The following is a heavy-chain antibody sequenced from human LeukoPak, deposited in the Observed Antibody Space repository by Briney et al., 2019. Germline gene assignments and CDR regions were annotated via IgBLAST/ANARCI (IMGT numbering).Heavy chain of an antibody. CDR1: GGSISSYY. CDR3: AREQHGRDALS. Sequence: PSETLSLTCTVSGGSISSYYWSWIRQPPGKGLEWIGYIYYSGSTYYNPSLKSRVTISVDTSKNQFSLKLSSVTAADTAVYYCAREQHGRDALSWGQGTLVTVSS. J-gene: IGHJ4*02. D-gene: IGHD1/OR15-1a*01. CDR2: IYYSGST. V-gene: IGHV4-30-4*08.